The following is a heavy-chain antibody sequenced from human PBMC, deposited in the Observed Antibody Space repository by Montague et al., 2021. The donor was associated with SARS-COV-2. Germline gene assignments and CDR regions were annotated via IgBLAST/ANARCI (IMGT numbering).Heavy chain of an antibody. V-gene: IGHV4-34*01. Sequence: SETLSLTCAVYGGSFSGRSWSWVRQPPGKGLEWIGEVSESGSINYNPSLKNRVTISVATSTNQYSLKLSSLTAADTAVYFCARGRTGAEPATALGLGFFYSYFIDVWGKGTTVFVSS. CDR3: ARGRTGAEPATALGLGFFYSYFIDV. CDR2: VSESGSI. D-gene: IGHD1-26*01. J-gene: IGHJ6*03. CDR1: GGSFSGRS.